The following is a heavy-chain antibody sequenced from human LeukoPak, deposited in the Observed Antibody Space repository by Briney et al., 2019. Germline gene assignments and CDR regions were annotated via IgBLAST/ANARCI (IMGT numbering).Heavy chain of an antibody. Sequence: PSETLSLTCTVSGGSISSSSYYWGWIRQPPGKGLEWIGSIYYSGSTYYNPSLKSRVTISVDTSKNQFSLKLSSVTAADTAVYYCARRTWVEDSSGYYSVYYFDYWGQGTLVTVSS. J-gene: IGHJ4*02. CDR3: ARRTWVEDSSGYYSVYYFDY. V-gene: IGHV4-39*01. CDR1: GGSISSSSYY. CDR2: IYYSGST. D-gene: IGHD3-22*01.